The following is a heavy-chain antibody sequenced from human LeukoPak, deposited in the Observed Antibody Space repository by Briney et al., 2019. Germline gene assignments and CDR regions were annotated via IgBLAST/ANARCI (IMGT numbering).Heavy chain of an antibody. Sequence: SETLSLTCTVSGASISTNTYYWAWIRQPPGKGLEWIANIFYNGNTYYNPSLKSRVTISVDTSKNQFSLKLSSVTAADTAVYYCARGRLRWAHNWFDPWGQGTLVTVSS. CDR3: ARGRLRWAHNWFDP. V-gene: IGHV4-39*07. CDR1: GASISTNTYY. CDR2: IFYNGNT. J-gene: IGHJ5*02. D-gene: IGHD4-23*01.